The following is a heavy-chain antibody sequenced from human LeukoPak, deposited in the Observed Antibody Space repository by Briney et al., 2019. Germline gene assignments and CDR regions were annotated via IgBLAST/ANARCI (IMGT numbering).Heavy chain of an antibody. Sequence: GGSLRLSCAASGFTFSSYGMHWVRQAPGKGLEWVAVISYDGSNKYYADSVKGRFTISRDNSKNTLYLQMNSLRAEDAAVYYCARDFCSSTSCLSAFDYWGQGALVTVSS. D-gene: IGHD2-2*01. CDR1: GFTFSSYG. CDR2: ISYDGSNK. CDR3: ARDFCSSTSCLSAFDY. J-gene: IGHJ4*02. V-gene: IGHV3-30*03.